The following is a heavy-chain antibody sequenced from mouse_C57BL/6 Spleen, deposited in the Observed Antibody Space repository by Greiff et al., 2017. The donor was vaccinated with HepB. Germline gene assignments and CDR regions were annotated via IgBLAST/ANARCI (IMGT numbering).Heavy chain of an antibody. Sequence: EVKLQESGPELVKPGASVKMSCKASGYTFTDYNMHWVKQSHGKSLEWIGYINPNNGGTSYNQKFKGKATLTVNKSSSTAYMELRSLTSEDSAVYYCARGGYYGSPYYAMDYWGQGTSVTVSS. D-gene: IGHD1-1*01. CDR3: ARGGYYGSPYYAMDY. J-gene: IGHJ4*01. CDR1: GYTFTDYN. V-gene: IGHV1-22*01. CDR2: INPNNGGT.